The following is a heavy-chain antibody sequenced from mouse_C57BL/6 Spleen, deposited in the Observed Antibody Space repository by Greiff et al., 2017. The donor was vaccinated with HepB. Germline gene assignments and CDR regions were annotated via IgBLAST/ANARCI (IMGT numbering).Heavy chain of an antibody. J-gene: IGHJ3*01. CDR1: GFNIKDYY. CDR3: AYCGGSSYWFAY. D-gene: IGHD1-1*01. V-gene: IGHV14-2*01. CDR2: IDPEDGET. Sequence: EVQLQQSGAELVKPGASVKLSCTASGFNIKDYYMHWVKQRTEQGLEWIGRIDPEDGETKYDTKFQGKATITADTSSNTAYLQLSSLTSEDSAVYSCAYCGGSSYWFAYWGQGTLVTVSA.